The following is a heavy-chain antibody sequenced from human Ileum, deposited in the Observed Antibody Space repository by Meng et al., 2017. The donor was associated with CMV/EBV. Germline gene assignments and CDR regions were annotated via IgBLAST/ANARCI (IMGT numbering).Heavy chain of an antibody. CDR1: GYTLTDCF. D-gene: IGHD7-27*01. V-gene: IGHV1-2*02. CDR3: TRDRTGCNFDY. J-gene: IGHJ4*02. Sequence: QVQLVQSVAEVKRPGASVKVSCKTFGYTLTDCFIHWVRQAPGQGLEWMGWINSRSGDTNYAQKFQGRVTMTTDTSINTAYMELSSLTSDDTAVYFCTRDRTGCNFDYWGQGALVTVSS. CDR2: INSRSGDT.